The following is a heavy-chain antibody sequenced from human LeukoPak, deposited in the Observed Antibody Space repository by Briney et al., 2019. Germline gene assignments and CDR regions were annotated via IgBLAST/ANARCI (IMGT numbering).Heavy chain of an antibody. D-gene: IGHD6-25*01. V-gene: IGHV3-33*06. Sequence: GGSLRLSCAASGFTFSDFGMHWVRQAPGKGLEWVALIWHDGTNEYYADSVKGRFTISRDNSKYMLYLEMNSLRVEDTAVYYCAKDAPSRKAAACGEFDPRGQGTRVIV. J-gene: IGHJ5*02. CDR3: AKDAPSRKAAACGEFDP. CDR1: GFTFSDFG. CDR2: IWHDGTNE.